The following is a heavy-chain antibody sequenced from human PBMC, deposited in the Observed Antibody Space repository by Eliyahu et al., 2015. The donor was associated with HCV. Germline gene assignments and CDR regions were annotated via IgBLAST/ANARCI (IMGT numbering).Heavy chain of an antibody. CDR1: GFTFSSFA. Sequence: QLQLVESGGGVVQPGGSLRLSCTASGFTFSSFAXHWVRQAPGKGLEWVALISSDGTNKYYADSVRGRFTVSRDSSKNTLFMHLGSLREEDTALYYCARQGVGPTNWYLDSWGQGTLVTVSS. CDR3: ARQGVGPTNWYLDS. V-gene: IGHV3-30*04. D-gene: IGHD1-26*01. J-gene: IGHJ4*02. CDR2: ISSDGTNK.